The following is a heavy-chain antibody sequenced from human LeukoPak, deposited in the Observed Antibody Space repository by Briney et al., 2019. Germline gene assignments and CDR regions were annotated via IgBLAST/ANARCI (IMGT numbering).Heavy chain of an antibody. CDR3: TYSGLLEGAFDI. CDR1: GFTFSNAW. CDR2: IKSKTDGGTT. Sequence: GGSLRLSCAASGFTFSNAWMSWVRQAPGKGLEWVGRIKSKTDGGTTDYAAPVKGRFTISRDDSKNTLYLQMNSLKTEDTAVYYCTYSGLLEGAFDIWGQGTMVTVSS. J-gene: IGHJ3*02. V-gene: IGHV3-15*01. D-gene: IGHD2-15*01.